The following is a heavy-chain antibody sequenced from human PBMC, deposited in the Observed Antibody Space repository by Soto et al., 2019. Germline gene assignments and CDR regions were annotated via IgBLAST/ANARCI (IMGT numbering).Heavy chain of an antibody. CDR2: IYYSGST. D-gene: IGHD1-1*01. CDR3: AREWYKLDAFDI. J-gene: IGHJ3*02. Sequence: PSETLSLTCTVSGGSISSYYWSWIRQPSGKGLEWIGYIYYSGSTNYNPSLKSRVTISVDTSKNQFSLKLSSVTAADTAVYYCAREWYKLDAFDIWGQGTMVT. V-gene: IGHV4-59*01. CDR1: GGSISSYY.